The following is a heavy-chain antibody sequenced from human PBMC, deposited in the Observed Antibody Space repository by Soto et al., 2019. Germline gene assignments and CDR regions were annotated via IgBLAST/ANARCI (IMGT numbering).Heavy chain of an antibody. CDR1: GFTFSSYW. CDR3: ARDSGHYGGDYFDY. Sequence: GSLRLSCAASGFTFSSYWMSWVRQAPGKGLEWVANIKQDGSEKYYVDSVKGRFTISRDNAKNSLYLQMNSLRAEDTAVYYCARDSGHYGGDYFDYWGQGTLVTVSS. V-gene: IGHV3-7*01. CDR2: IKQDGSEK. J-gene: IGHJ4*02. D-gene: IGHD4-17*01.